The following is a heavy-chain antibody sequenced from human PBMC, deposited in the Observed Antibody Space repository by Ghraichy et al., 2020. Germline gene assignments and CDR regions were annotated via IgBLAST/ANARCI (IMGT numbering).Heavy chain of an antibody. Sequence: ASVKVSCKASGYTFTGYYMHWVRQAPGQGLEWMGWINPNSGGTNYAQKFQGRVTMTRDTSISTAYMELSRLRSDDTAVYYCARGGLGDYYDSSGLIDYWGQGTLVTVSS. CDR1: GYTFTGYY. CDR3: ARGGLGDYYDSSGLIDY. CDR2: INPNSGGT. D-gene: IGHD3-22*01. J-gene: IGHJ4*02. V-gene: IGHV1-2*02.